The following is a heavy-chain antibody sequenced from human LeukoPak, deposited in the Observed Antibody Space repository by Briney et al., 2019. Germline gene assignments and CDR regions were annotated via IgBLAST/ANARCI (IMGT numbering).Heavy chain of an antibody. CDR2: INPNSGGT. CDR1: GYTFTGYY. Sequence: GASVKVSCKASGYTFTGYYMHWVRQAPGQGLEWMGWINPNSGGTNYAQKFQGRATMTRDTSISTAYMELSRLRSDDTAVYYCAREVDSSGWDEIDYWGQGTLVTVSS. D-gene: IGHD6-19*01. V-gene: IGHV1-2*02. J-gene: IGHJ4*02. CDR3: AREVDSSGWDEIDY.